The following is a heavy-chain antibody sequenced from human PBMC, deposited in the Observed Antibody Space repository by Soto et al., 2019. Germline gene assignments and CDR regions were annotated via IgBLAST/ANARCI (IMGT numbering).Heavy chain of an antibody. CDR2: IYYSGST. Sequence: QVQLQESGPGLVKPSQTLSLTCTVSGGSISSGGYYWSWIRQHPGKGLEWIGYIYYSGSTYYNPSPQGRVPISLDTSKNRCSLKLSSVTAADTAVYYCARGGYCSSTSCRLNWFDPWGQGTLVSVSS. J-gene: IGHJ5*02. D-gene: IGHD2-2*01. CDR3: ARGGYCSSTSCRLNWFDP. CDR1: GGSISSGGYY. V-gene: IGHV4-31*03.